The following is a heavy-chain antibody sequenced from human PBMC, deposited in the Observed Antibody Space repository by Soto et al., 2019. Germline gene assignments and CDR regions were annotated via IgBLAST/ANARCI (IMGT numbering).Heavy chain of an antibody. D-gene: IGHD3-16*02. Sequence: EVQLVESGGGLVKPGGSLRLSCAASGFTFSSYSMNWVRQAPGKGLEWVSSISSSSSYIYYADSVKGRFTISRDNAKNSLYLQMNSLRAEDTAVYYCARGDDYIWGSYRYALDYWGQGTLVTVSP. V-gene: IGHV3-21*01. CDR3: ARGDDYIWGSYRYALDY. J-gene: IGHJ4*01. CDR2: ISSSSSYI. CDR1: GFTFSSYS.